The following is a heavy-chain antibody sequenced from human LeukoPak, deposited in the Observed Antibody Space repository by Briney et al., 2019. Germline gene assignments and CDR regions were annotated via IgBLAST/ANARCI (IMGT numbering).Heavy chain of an antibody. Sequence: ASVKVSCKASGYTFTSYGISWVRQAPGQGLEWMGWISAYNGNTNYARKLQGRVTMTTDTSTSTAYMELRSLRSDDTAVYYCARDRKTPSPPYCSGGSCKIDYWGQGTLVTVSS. CDR3: ARDRKTPSPPYCSGGSCKIDY. CDR2: ISAYNGNT. CDR1: GYTFTSYG. D-gene: IGHD2-15*01. J-gene: IGHJ4*02. V-gene: IGHV1-18*01.